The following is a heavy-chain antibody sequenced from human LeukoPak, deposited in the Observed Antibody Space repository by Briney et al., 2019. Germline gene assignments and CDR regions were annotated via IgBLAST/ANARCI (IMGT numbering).Heavy chain of an antibody. D-gene: IGHD3-22*01. CDR3: ARSYFDSSAYFGY. Sequence: SETLSLTCAVYGGSFSGYYWSWIRQPPGKGLEWIGEINHSGSTNYNPSLKSRVTISVDTSKNQFSLKLSSVTAADTAVYYCARSYFDSSAYFGYWGQGTLVTVSS. CDR1: GGSFSGYY. CDR2: INHSGST. V-gene: IGHV4-34*01. J-gene: IGHJ4*02.